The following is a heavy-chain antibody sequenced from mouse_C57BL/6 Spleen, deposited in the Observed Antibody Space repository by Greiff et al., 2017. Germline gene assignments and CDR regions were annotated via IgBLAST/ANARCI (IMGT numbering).Heavy chain of an antibody. CDR3: ARSGTTTVVARYFDV. CDR2: IYPRDGST. CDR1: GYTFTSYD. J-gene: IGHJ1*03. V-gene: IGHV1-85*01. D-gene: IGHD1-1*01. Sequence: QVQLQQSGPELVKPGASVKLSCKASGYTFTSYDINWVKQRPGQGLEWIGWIYPRDGSTKYNEKFKGKATLTVDTSSSTAYMELHSLTSEDSAVYFCARSGTTTVVARYFDVWGTGTTVTVSS.